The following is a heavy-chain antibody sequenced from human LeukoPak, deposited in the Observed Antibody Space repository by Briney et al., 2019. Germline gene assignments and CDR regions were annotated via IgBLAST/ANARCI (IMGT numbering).Heavy chain of an antibody. D-gene: IGHD2-2*01. V-gene: IGHV1-69*04. Sequence: SVKVSCKASGGTFSSYAISWVRQAPGQGLEWMGRTIPIPGIANYAQKFQGRVTITADKSTSTAYMELSSLRSEDTAVYYCARAQEYQLLSRPYYGMDVWGQGTTVTVFS. CDR3: ARAQEYQLLSRPYYGMDV. CDR1: GGTFSSYA. J-gene: IGHJ6*02. CDR2: TIPIPGIA.